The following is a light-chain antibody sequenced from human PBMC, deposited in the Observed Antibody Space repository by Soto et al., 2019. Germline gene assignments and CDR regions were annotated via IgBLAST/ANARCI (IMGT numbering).Light chain of an antibody. CDR1: TSNIGSNT. CDR2: SNN. J-gene: IGLJ2*01. V-gene: IGLV1-44*01. Sequence: QSVLIQPPSLSGTPGQRVTISCSGTTSNIGSNTVNWYQQLPGTAPKLLIYSNNQRPSGVPDRFSGSKSGTSASLAISGLQSEDEADYYCAAWDDSLNGVVFGGGTKLTVL. CDR3: AAWDDSLNGVV.